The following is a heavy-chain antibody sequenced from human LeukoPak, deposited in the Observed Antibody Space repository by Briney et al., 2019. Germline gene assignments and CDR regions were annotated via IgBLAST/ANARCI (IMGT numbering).Heavy chain of an antibody. CDR2: ISSSGSTI. V-gene: IGHV3-48*03. Sequence: PGGSLRLSCAASGFTFSSYEMNWVRQAPGKGLEWVSYISSSGSTIYYADSVEGRFTISRDNAKNSLYLQMNSLRAEDTAVYYCARTYYDILTGYPYFDYWGQGTLVTVSS. CDR1: GFTFSSYE. D-gene: IGHD3-9*01. CDR3: ARTYYDILTGYPYFDY. J-gene: IGHJ4*02.